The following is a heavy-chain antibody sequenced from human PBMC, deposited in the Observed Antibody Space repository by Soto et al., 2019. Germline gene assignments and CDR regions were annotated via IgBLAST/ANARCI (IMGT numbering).Heavy chain of an antibody. Sequence: GGSLRLSCAASRFIFSSRAMNWVRQSPGKGLGWVAVTSFDGSEKFYAESVRGRFNISRDNSKNTVYLHMNSLRPEDTAMYYCARDQRPNSSSLYYYFYGMDVWGQGTTVTVSS. CDR1: RFIFSSRA. CDR3: ARDQRPNSSSLYYYFYGMDV. CDR2: TSFDGSEK. D-gene: IGHD6-13*01. V-gene: IGHV3-30*03. J-gene: IGHJ6*02.